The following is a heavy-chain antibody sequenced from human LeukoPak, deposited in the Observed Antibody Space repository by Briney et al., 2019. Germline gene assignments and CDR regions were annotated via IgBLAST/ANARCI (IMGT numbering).Heavy chain of an antibody. J-gene: IGHJ4*02. Sequence: PGGSLRLSCAASGFTFSSYWMNWVRQAPGKGLEWVSSISSSSSYIYYADSVKGRFTISRDNVKNSLYLQMNSLRAEDTAVYYCAREDCSSTSCPTHFDYWGQGTLVTVSS. CDR3: AREDCSSTSCPTHFDY. V-gene: IGHV3-21*01. CDR2: ISSSSSYI. D-gene: IGHD2-2*01. CDR1: GFTFSSYW.